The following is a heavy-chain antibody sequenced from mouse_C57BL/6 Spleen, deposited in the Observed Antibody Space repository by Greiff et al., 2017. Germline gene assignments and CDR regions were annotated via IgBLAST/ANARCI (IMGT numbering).Heavy chain of an antibody. D-gene: IGHD3-3*01. CDR2: ISSGGSYT. V-gene: IGHV5-6*01. J-gene: IGHJ2*01. CDR3: ARQGGTGPFDY. CDR1: GFTFSSYG. Sequence: EVQRVESGGDLVKPGGSLKLSCAASGFTFSSYGMSWVRQTPDKRLEWVATISSGGSYTYYPDSVKGRFTISRDNAKNTLYLQMSSLKSEDTAMYYCARQGGTGPFDYWGQGTTLTVSS.